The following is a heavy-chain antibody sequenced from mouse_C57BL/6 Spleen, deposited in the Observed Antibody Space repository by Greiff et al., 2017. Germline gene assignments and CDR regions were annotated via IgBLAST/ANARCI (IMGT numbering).Heavy chain of an antibody. V-gene: IGHV1-80*01. CDR1: GYAFSSYW. CDR3: ARGGRGGNAMDY. Sequence: QVQLKESGAELVKPGASVKISCKASGYAFSSYWMNWVKQRPGKGLEWIGQIYPGDGDTNYNGKFKGKATLTADKSSSTAYMQLSSLTSEDSAVYFCARGGRGGNAMDYWGQGTSVTVSS. CDR2: IYPGDGDT. D-gene: IGHD3-3*01. J-gene: IGHJ4*01.